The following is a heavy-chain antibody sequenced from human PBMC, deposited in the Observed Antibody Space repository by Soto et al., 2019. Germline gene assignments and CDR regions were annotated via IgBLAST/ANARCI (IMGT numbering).Heavy chain of an antibody. CDR1: GGSFSGYY. D-gene: IGHD6-13*01. J-gene: IGHJ1*01. CDR3: ARGDIAAAASAEYFQH. CDR2: INHSGST. V-gene: IGHV4-34*01. Sequence: SETLSLTCAVYGGSFSGYYWSWIRQPPGKGLEWIGEINHSGSTNYNPSLKSRVTISVDTSKNQFSLKLSSVTAADTAVYYCARGDIAAAASAEYFQHWGQGTLVTVSS.